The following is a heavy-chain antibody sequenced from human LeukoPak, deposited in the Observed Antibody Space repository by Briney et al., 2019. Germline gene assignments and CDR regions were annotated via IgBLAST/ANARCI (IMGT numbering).Heavy chain of an antibody. D-gene: IGHD3-10*01. CDR3: ARDRGPRTGFMVREAYDY. Sequence: GGSLRLSCAASGFTFSDYWIHWVRQAPGKGLVWVSRINTDGSITNYADSVEGRFSISRDNAKNTLYPQMSSLRAEDTAAYYCARDRGPRTGFMVREAYDYWGQGTLVTVSS. J-gene: IGHJ4*02. CDR2: INTDGSIT. V-gene: IGHV3-74*01. CDR1: GFTFSDYW.